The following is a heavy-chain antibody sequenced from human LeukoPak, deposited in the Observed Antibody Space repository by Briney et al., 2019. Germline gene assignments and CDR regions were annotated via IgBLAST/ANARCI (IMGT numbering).Heavy chain of an antibody. D-gene: IGHD3-3*01. CDR3: ARGSPLRRFLEWLPLTRGLDY. CDR1: GYTFTSYD. J-gene: IGHJ4*02. V-gene: IGHV1-8*01. Sequence: ASVKVSCKASGYTFTSYDINWVRQATGQGLEWMGWMNPNSGNTGYAQKFQGRVTMTRNTSISTAYMELSNLRSEDTAVYYCARGSPLRRFLEWLPLTRGLDYWGQGTLVTVSS. CDR2: MNPNSGNT.